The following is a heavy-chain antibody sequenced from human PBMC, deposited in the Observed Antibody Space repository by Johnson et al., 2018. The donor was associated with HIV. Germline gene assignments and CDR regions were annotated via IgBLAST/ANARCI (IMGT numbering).Heavy chain of an antibody. D-gene: IGHD1-14*01. CDR3: ATRDPTYRPGAFDL. CDR1: GFTFSSYW. CDR2: INSDGSST. V-gene: IGHV3-74*01. J-gene: IGHJ3*01. Sequence: VQLVESGGGLVQPGGSLRLSCAASGFTFSSYWMHWVRQAPGKGLVWVSRINSDGSSTRYADSVKGRFTVSRDNAKNSLYLQMNSLRAEDTAVYYCATRDPTYRPGAFDLWGQGTMVTVSS.